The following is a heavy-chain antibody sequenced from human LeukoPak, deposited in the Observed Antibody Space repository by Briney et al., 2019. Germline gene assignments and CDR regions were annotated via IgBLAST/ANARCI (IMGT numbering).Heavy chain of an antibody. V-gene: IGHV3-13*01. D-gene: IGHD3-3*01. J-gene: IGHJ4*02. Sequence: GGSLRLSCAASGFTFSSYDMHWVRQATGKGLEWVSAIGTAGDTYYPGSVKGRFTISRENAKNSLYLQMNSLRAGDTAVYYCARGGRDLWSGYYGLYYFDYWGQGTLVTVSS. CDR3: ARGGRDLWSGYYGLYYFDY. CDR1: GFTFSSYD. CDR2: IGTAGDT.